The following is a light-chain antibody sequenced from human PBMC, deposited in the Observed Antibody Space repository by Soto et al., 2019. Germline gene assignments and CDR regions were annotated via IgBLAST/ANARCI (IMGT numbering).Light chain of an antibody. CDR1: SSNIGRNT. Sequence: QSVLTQPPSASGTPGQRVTMSCSGSSSNIGRNTVKWYQHLPGTAPKLLIYSDIHRPSGVPDRFSGSKSGTSASLAISGLQSEDEANYYCAAWDDSLNGVIFGGGTKLTVL. J-gene: IGLJ2*01. V-gene: IGLV1-44*01. CDR3: AAWDDSLNGVI. CDR2: SDI.